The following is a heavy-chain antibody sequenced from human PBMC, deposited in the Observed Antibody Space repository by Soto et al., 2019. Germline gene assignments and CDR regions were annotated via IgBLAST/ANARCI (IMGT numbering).Heavy chain of an antibody. D-gene: IGHD2-2*01. J-gene: IGHJ4*02. CDR3: AKDFYTVRVPAAPRPHYFDF. CDR1: GLTFTNYD. Sequence: QVQLVESGEAVFQPGRPLSLPCAASGLTFTNYDMHWVRQAPGEGLEWVAVLSFDGTSKNYADSVKGRFTISRDNSKNTLFLQMNSLRTEDTAVYFCAKDFYTVRVPAAPRPHYFDFWGPGTLVTVSS. CDR2: LSFDGTSK. V-gene: IGHV3-30*18.